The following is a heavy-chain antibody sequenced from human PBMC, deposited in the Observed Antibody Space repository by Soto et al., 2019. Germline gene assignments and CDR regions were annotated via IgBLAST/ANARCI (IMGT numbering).Heavy chain of an antibody. D-gene: IGHD2-15*01. V-gene: IGHV1-69*13. CDR2: IIPIFGTA. J-gene: IGHJ4*02. Sequence: GASVKVSCKASGGTFSSYAISWVRQAPGQGLEWMGGIIPIFGTANYAQKFQGRVTITADESTSTAYMELSSLRSEDTAVYYCARGDCSGGSCYVPFDYWGQGNLVT. CDR1: GGTFSSYA. CDR3: ARGDCSGGSCYVPFDY.